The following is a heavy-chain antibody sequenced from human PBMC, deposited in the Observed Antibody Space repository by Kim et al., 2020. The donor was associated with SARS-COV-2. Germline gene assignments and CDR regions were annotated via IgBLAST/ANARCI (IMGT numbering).Heavy chain of an antibody. V-gene: IGHV4-34*01. Sequence: SETLSLTCAVYGGSFSGYYWSWIRQPPGKGLEWIGEINHSGSTNYNPSLKSRVTISVDTSKNQFSLKLSSVTAADTAVYYCARGRGYSGYVFFDYWGQGT. CDR2: INHSGST. CDR3: ARGRGYSGYVFFDY. CDR1: GGSFSGYY. J-gene: IGHJ4*02. D-gene: IGHD5-12*01.